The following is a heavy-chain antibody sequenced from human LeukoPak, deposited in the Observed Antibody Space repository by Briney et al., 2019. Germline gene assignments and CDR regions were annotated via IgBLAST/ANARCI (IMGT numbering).Heavy chain of an antibody. Sequence: GGSLKLSCAASGFTFSDSAMHWVRQASGKGLEWLGRIRTQANNDATAYGASVKGRFIISRDDSRSTAYLQMNSLKTEDTAVYYCAGDYNSLTGLNYWGQGTLVTVSS. CDR3: AGDYNSLTGLNY. CDR2: IRTQANNDAT. J-gene: IGHJ4*02. V-gene: IGHV3-73*01. D-gene: IGHD3-9*01. CDR1: GFTFSDSA.